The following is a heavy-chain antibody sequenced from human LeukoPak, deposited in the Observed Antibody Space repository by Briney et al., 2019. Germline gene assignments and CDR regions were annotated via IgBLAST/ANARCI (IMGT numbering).Heavy chain of an antibody. CDR1: GGTFSSYA. CDR2: IIPIFGTA. D-gene: IGHD5-18*01. J-gene: IGHJ4*02. CDR3: ASPYSYGYNLGDYYFDY. Sequence: ASVKVSCKASGGTFSSYAISWLRQAPGQGLEWMGGIIPIFGTANYAQKFQGRVTITADESTSTAYMELSSLRSEDTAVYYCASPYSYGYNLGDYYFDYWGQGTLVTVSS. V-gene: IGHV1-69*01.